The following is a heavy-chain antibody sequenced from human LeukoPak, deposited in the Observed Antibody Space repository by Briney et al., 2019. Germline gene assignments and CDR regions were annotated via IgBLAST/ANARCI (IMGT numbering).Heavy chain of an antibody. CDR3: GTEGGARGVDTVRYEY. V-gene: IGHV3-30*03. CDR1: GFTFSGFG. CDR2: ISSDGSNK. D-gene: IGHD2-8*02. Sequence: PGGPLRLSCAASGFTFSGFGMHWVRQAPGKGLQWVAVISSDGSNKFYADSVAGRFTISRDNSKNTVFLQMSSLRPEDTAVYFCGTEGGARGVDTVRYEYWGQGTLVTVSS. J-gene: IGHJ1*01.